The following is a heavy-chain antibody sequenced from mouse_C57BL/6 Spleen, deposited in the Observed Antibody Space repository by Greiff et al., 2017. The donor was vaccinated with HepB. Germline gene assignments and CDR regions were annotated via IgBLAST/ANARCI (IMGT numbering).Heavy chain of an antibody. CDR2: ISSGGDYI. V-gene: IGHV5-9-1*02. D-gene: IGHD4-1*01. Sequence: EVQLQESGEGLVKPGGSLKLSCAASGFTFSSYAMSWVRQTPEKRLEWVAYISSGGDYIYYADTVKGRFTISRDNARNTLYLQMSSLKSEDTAMYYCTKGTGTKAMDYWGQGTSVTVSS. CDR3: TKGTGTKAMDY. J-gene: IGHJ4*01. CDR1: GFTFSSYA.